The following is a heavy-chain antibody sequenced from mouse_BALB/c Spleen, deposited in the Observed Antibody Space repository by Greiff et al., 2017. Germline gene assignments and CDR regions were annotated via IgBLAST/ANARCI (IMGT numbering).Heavy chain of an antibody. CDR3: ARVMHYYAMDY. CDR2: ISSGGST. V-gene: IGHV5-6-5*01. CDR1: GFTFSSYA. D-gene: IGHD6-5*01. Sequence: DVMLVESGGGLVKPGGSLKLSCAASGFTFSSYAMSWVRQTPEKRLEWVASISSGGSTYYPASVKGRFTISRDNARNILYLQMSSLRSEDTAMYYCARVMHYYAMDYWGQGTSVTVSS. J-gene: IGHJ4*01.